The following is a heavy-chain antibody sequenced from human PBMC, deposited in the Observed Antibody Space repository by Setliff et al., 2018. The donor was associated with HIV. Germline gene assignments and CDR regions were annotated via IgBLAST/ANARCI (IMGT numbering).Heavy chain of an antibody. Sequence: SETLSLTCSVSGGSISSHHWSWIRQPPGKGLEWIGSIYNSGSTNYNPSLTSRVTISVDTSKNQFSLKLSSVTAADTAVYYCARFEVTTVTTRDYWGQGTLVTVS. V-gene: IGHV4-59*08. J-gene: IGHJ4*02. D-gene: IGHD4-17*01. CDR3: ARFEVTTVTTRDY. CDR1: GGSISSHH. CDR2: IYNSGST.